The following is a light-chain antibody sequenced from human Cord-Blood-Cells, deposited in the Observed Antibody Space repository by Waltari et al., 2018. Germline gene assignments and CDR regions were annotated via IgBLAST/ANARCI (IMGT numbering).Light chain of an antibody. CDR1: SSAVGGYNY. CDR3: SSYTSSSTLV. V-gene: IGLV2-14*03. Sequence: QSALTPPASVSGSPGQSITISCPGTSSAVGGYNYVSWYQQHPGKAPKLMIYDVSNRPSGVSNRFSGSKSGNTASLTISGLQAEDEADYYCSSYTSSSTLVFGTGTKVTVL. CDR2: DVS. J-gene: IGLJ1*01.